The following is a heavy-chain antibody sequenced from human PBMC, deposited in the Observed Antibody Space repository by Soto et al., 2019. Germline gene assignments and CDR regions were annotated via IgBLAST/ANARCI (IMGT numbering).Heavy chain of an antibody. J-gene: IGHJ5*02. CDR1: GGSLSSGSYY. D-gene: IGHD3-3*01. V-gene: IGHV4-39*01. CDR2: IYYTGST. Sequence: SETLSLTCTVSGGSLSSGSYYWGWIRQPPGKGLEWIASIYYTGSTYYNPSLKSRVTISVDTSKNQFSLRLSSVTAADTAVYYCARQGPFGVVILLNWFDPWGPGTLVTVSS. CDR3: ARQGPFGVVILLNWFDP.